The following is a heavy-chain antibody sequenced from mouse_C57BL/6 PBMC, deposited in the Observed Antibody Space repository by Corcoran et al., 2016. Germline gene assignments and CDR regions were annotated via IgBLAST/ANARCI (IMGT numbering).Heavy chain of an antibody. J-gene: IGHJ4*01. CDR3: ARIYDYDYYAMDY. CDR1: GYTFTDYY. Sequence: EVQLQQSGPELVKPGASVKISCKASGYTFTDYYMNWVKQSHGKSLEWIGDINPNNGGTSYNQKFKGKATLTVDKSSSTAYMALRILTSEDSAVYYCARIYDYDYYAMDYWGQGTSVTVSS. D-gene: IGHD2-4*01. CDR2: INPNNGGT. V-gene: IGHV1-26*01.